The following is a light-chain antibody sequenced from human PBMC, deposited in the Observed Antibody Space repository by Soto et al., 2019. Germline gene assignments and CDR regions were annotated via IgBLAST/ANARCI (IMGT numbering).Light chain of an antibody. V-gene: IGLV1-47*01. CDR3: AAWDDSLSGVV. J-gene: IGLJ2*01. CDR1: SSNIGSNY. Sequence: QSVLTQPPSASGTPGQRVTISCSGSSSNIGSNYVYWYQQLPGTAPKLLIYRNNQRPSGVPDRFSGSKSGTSASLAISGLRSADEDDDYCAAWDDSLSGVVFGGGTKLTVL. CDR2: RNN.